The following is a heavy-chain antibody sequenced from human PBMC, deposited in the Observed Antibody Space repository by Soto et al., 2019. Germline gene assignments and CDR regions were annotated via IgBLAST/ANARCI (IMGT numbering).Heavy chain of an antibody. Sequence: EVQLVESGGGLIQPGGSLKLSCAASGLTVSSNYMSWVRQAPGKGLEWVSVIYSDGNTYYPDSVKGRFTISRDTSNNTLYLQMDTLRAEDTAVYYCVRPLPSGRNYGMDVWGQGTTVTVSS. CDR3: VRPLPSGRNYGMDV. V-gene: IGHV3-53*01. CDR2: IYSDGNT. D-gene: IGHD3-10*01. J-gene: IGHJ6*02. CDR1: GLTVSSNY.